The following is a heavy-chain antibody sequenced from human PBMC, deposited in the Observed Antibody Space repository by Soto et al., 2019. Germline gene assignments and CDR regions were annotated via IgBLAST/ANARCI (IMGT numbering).Heavy chain of an antibody. D-gene: IGHD3-22*01. CDR3: ARLHSNPITMIVVYWFDP. CDR2: IYYSGNT. V-gene: IGHV4-30-4*01. J-gene: IGHJ5*02. CDR1: GGSISRGDYY. Sequence: SETLSLTCTVSGGSISRGDYYWSWIRQPPGKGLEWIGYIYYSGNTYYNPSLKSRVTISVDPSKNQFSLKLSSVTAADTAVYYCARLHSNPITMIVVYWFDPWGQGTLVTVSS.